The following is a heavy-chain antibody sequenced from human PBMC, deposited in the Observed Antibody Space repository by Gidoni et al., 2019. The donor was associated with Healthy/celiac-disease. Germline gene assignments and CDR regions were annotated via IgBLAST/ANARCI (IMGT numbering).Heavy chain of an antibody. V-gene: IGHV4-34*01. D-gene: IGHD3-16*02. J-gene: IGHJ4*02. CDR1: GGSFSGYY. Sequence: QVQLQQWGAGLLKPSETLSLTCAVYGGSFSGYYWSWIRPPPGKGLEWIGEINPSGSTNYNPSLKSRVTISVDTSKNQFSLKLSSVTAADTAVYYCARGSHHDYVWGSYRYLPFDYWGQGTLVTVSS. CDR3: ARGSHHDYVWGSYRYLPFDY. CDR2: INPSGST.